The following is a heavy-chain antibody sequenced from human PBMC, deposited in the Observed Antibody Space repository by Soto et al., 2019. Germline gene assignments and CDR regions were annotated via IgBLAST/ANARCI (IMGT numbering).Heavy chain of an antibody. J-gene: IGHJ4*02. Sequence: GGSLRLSCAASGFTFSSYAMSWVRQAPGKGLEWVAAISGSGDGTYDADSVKGRFTISRDNSKNTLYLQMNSLRAEDTAVYYCAKPYYYGSGSYGGFDYWGQGSLVTVSS. D-gene: IGHD3-10*01. CDR1: GFTFSSYA. CDR3: AKPYYYGSGSYGGFDY. V-gene: IGHV3-23*01. CDR2: ISGSGDGT.